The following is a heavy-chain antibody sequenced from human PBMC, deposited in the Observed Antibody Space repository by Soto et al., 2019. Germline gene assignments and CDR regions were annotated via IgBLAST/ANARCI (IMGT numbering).Heavy chain of an antibody. V-gene: IGHV5-51*01. D-gene: IGHD5-18*01. CDR2: IYPDDSDT. CDR3: ARQQSAVVTAPSVH. J-gene: IGHJ4*02. CDR1: GYNFSTYW. Sequence: GGSLKISCKGSGYNFSTYWIAWVRQMPGKGLEWMGIIYPDDSDTRYSPSFKGQVTMSADKSISTAYLQWSSLKASDTALYYCARQQSAVVTAPSVHWGQGTLVTVSS.